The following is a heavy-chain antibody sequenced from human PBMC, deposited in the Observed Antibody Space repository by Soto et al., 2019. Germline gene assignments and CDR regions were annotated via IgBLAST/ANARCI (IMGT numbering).Heavy chain of an antibody. Sequence: EVQLLESGGGLVQPGGSLRLSCAASGFTFSSYAMSWVRQAPGKGLEWVSAISGSGGSTYYADSVKGRFTISRDNSKNTLYLQMNSLRAEDTAVYYCAKGPYYYDSSGYFPFDYWGQGTLVTVSS. J-gene: IGHJ4*02. CDR2: ISGSGGST. CDR1: GFTFSSYA. D-gene: IGHD3-22*01. V-gene: IGHV3-23*01. CDR3: AKGPYYYDSSGYFPFDY.